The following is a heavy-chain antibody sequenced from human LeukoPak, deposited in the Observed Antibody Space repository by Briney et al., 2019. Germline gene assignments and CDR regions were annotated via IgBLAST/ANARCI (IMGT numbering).Heavy chain of an antibody. Sequence: GGSLRLSCAASGFTFSSYSMNWVRQAPGKGLEWVSYISSSSSTIYYADSVNGRFTISIDNARNLFYLQMNNLRNGETTAYYCARVGTTISHWGQGTLVTVSS. CDR1: GFTFSSYS. CDR2: ISSSSSTI. CDR3: ARVGTTISH. D-gene: IGHD5-12*01. J-gene: IGHJ4*01. V-gene: IGHV3-48*02.